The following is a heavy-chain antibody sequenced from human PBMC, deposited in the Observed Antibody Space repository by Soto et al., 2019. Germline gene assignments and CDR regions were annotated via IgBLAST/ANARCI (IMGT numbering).Heavy chain of an antibody. CDR2: ISYDGTDE. CDR1: GFSFSSYG. J-gene: IGHJ4*02. Sequence: GGSLRLSCAASGFSFSSYGMHWIRQAPGKGLEWVAMISYDGTDEYYADSVKGRFTISRDNSKNTLYLQMNSLRAEDTAVYYCAKRAAGTSFDYWGQGTLVTVSS. CDR3: AKRAAGTSFDY. D-gene: IGHD6-13*01. V-gene: IGHV3-30*18.